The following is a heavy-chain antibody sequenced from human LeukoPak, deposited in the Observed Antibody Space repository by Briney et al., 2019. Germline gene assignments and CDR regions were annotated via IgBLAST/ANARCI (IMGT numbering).Heavy chain of an antibody. CDR1: GFTFSSYS. D-gene: IGHD4-11*01. V-gene: IGHV3-48*01. Sequence: GGSLRLSCAASGFTFSSYSMNWVHQAPGKGLEWVSYISSSSSTIYYADSVKGRFTISRDNAKNSLYLQMNSLRAEDTAVYYCASLDDYSNSLFDYWGQGTLVTVSS. CDR3: ASLDDYSNSLFDY. CDR2: ISSSSSTI. J-gene: IGHJ4*02.